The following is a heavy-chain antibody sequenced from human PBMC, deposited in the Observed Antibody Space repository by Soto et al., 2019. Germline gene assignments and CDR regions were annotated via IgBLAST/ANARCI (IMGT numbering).Heavy chain of an antibody. CDR1: GGSIISSY. CDR3: ARDPDLDRQTYYFDS. V-gene: IGHV4-59*12. J-gene: IGHJ4*02. D-gene: IGHD3-3*01. Sequence: SETLSLTCTVSGGSIISSYWSWIRQPPGKGLEWIGYMYDSGSTNYNPSLRSRVTISVDTSKKQFSLKLSSVTAADTAVYYCARDPDLDRQTYYFDSWGQGTLVTVSS. CDR2: MYDSGST.